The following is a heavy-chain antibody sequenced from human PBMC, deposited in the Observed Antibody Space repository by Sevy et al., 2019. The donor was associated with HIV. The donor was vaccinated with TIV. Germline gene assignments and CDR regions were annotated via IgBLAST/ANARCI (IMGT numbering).Heavy chain of an antibody. Sequence: GGSLRLSCAASGFTFSSYWMTWVRQPPGKGLEWVANINQGGSERNYVDSVKGRFIISRDNAENSLYLQMNSLRAEDTAVYYCAREYSSHPYFDYWGQGTLVTVSS. J-gene: IGHJ4*02. D-gene: IGHD6-13*01. CDR3: AREYSSHPYFDY. CDR2: INQGGSER. CDR1: GFTFSSYW. V-gene: IGHV3-7*01.